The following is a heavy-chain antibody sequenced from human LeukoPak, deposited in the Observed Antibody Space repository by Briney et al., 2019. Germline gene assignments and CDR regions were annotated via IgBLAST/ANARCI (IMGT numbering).Heavy chain of an antibody. CDR3: ARDNSVGDIAWWFDP. V-gene: IGHV1-46*01. J-gene: IGHJ5*02. CDR2: INPTGTTT. CDR1: GYTFTSYY. D-gene: IGHD3-10*01. Sequence: ASVKVSCKASGYTFTSYYMHWVRQAPGQGLEWVGLINPTGTTTLYAQKFQGRVTLTRDMSTSTDYMELRSLKSEDTAVYYCARDNSVGDIAWWFDPWGQGTLVTVSS.